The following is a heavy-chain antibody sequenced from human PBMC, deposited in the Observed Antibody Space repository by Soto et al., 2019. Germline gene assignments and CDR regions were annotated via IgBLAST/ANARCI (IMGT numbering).Heavy chain of an antibody. D-gene: IGHD3-9*01. V-gene: IGHV1-46*01. CDR1: GYTFTSYY. J-gene: IGHJ4*02. CDR3: ARASITYYDILTGPPAASPIDY. CDR2: INPSGGST. Sequence: QVQLVQSGAEVKKPGASVKVSCKASGYTFTSYYMHWVRQAPGQGLEWMGIINPSGGSTSYAQKCQGRVTMTRDTSTSTVYMELSSLRSEDTAVYYCARASITYYDILTGPPAASPIDYWGQGTLVTVSS.